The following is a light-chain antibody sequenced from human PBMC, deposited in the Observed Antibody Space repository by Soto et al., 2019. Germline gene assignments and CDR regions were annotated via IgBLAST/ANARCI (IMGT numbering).Light chain of an antibody. CDR3: SSYTSSSTYV. Sequence: QSVLTQPASVSGSPGQSITISCTGTSSDVGGYSYVSWYRQHPGKAPKLMIYEVSYRPSGVPFRFSGSKSGNTASLTISGLQAEDEAAYYCSSYTSSSTYVFGTGTKLTVL. CDR1: SSDVGGYSY. CDR2: EVS. V-gene: IGLV2-14*01. J-gene: IGLJ1*01.